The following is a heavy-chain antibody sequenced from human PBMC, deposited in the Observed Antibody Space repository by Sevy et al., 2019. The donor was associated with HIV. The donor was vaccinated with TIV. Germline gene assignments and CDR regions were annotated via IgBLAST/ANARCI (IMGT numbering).Heavy chain of an antibody. D-gene: IGHD3-3*02. CDR3: PSCEYISFDY. CDR2: ISSSSSTI. V-gene: IGHV3-48*01. Sequence: WGYLRLSCAASGFTFSSYSMNWVRQAPGKGLEWVSYISSSSSTIYYADSVKGRFTISRDNAKNSLYLQMNSLRAEDTALYYCPSCEYISFDYWGQGTLVSVSS. CDR1: GFTFSSYS. J-gene: IGHJ4*02.